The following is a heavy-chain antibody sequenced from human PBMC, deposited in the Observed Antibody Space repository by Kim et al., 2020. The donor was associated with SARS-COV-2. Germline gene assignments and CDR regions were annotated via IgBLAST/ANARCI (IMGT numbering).Heavy chain of an antibody. Sequence: AQKFQGRVTMTTDTSTKTVYVDLRSLRSDDTAVYYCASEGTVWGSDRYFDYWGQGTLVTVSS. D-gene: IGHD3-16*02. CDR3: ASEGTVWGSDRYFDY. J-gene: IGHJ4*02. V-gene: IGHV1-18*01.